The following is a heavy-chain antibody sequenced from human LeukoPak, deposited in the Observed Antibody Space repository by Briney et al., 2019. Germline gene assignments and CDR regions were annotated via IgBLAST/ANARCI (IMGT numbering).Heavy chain of an antibody. CDR2: IIPIFGTA. V-gene: IGHV1-69*06. CDR1: GGTFISYA. D-gene: IGHD3-9*01. J-gene: IGHJ6*04. Sequence: ASVKVSCKASGGTFISYAIRWVGQAPGQGLEWMGGIIPIFGTANYAQKFQGRVTITADKSTSTAYMELSSLSSEDTAVYYCARAGPAYYDILTGYSSRPHGYYYAMDVWGKGTTVTVSS. CDR3: ARAGPAYYDILTGYSSRPHGYYYAMDV.